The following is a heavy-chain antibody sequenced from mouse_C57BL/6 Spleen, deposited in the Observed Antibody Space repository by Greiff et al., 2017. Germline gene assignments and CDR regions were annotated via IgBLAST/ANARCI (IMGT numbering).Heavy chain of an antibody. V-gene: IGHV1-53*01. Sequence: QVQLQQPGTELVKPGASVKLSCKASGYTFTSYWMHWVKQRPGQGLEWIGNINPSNGGTNYNEKFKSKATLTVDKSSSIAYMQRSSLTSEDSAVYYCARWNDYDDYDLYWYFDVWGTGTTVTVSS. J-gene: IGHJ1*03. CDR1: GYTFTSYW. CDR3: ARWNDYDDYDLYWYFDV. CDR2: INPSNGGT. D-gene: IGHD2-4*01.